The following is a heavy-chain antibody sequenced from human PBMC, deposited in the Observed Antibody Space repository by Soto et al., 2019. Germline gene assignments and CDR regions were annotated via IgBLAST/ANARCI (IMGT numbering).Heavy chain of an antibody. D-gene: IGHD6-13*01. J-gene: IGHJ6*02. CDR2: IYYSGST. CDR1: GGSISSSSYY. CDR3: ARRGDSSSWLNYYYYYGMDV. V-gene: IGHV4-39*01. Sequence: SETLSLTCTVSGGSISSSSYYWGWIRQPPGKGLEWIGSIYYSGSTYYNPSLKSRVTISVDTSKNQFSLKLSSVTAADTAVYYCARRGDSSSWLNYYYYYGMDVWGQGTTVTVSS.